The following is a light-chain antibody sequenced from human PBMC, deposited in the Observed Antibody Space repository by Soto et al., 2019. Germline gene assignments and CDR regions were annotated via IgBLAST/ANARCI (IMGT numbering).Light chain of an antibody. CDR1: QGISSY. V-gene: IGKV1-9*01. Sequence: IQLTQSPSSLSASVGDRVIMTCRASQGISSYLAWYQQKPGEAPTLLIYAASTLETGVPSRFSGSGSGTDFTLTISSLQPEDFATYYCQQLNIYPFTFGPGTKVDIK. CDR3: QQLNIYPFT. CDR2: AAS. J-gene: IGKJ3*01.